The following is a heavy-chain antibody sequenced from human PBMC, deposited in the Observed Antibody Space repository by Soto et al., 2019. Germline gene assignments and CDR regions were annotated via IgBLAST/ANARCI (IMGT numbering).Heavy chain of an antibody. CDR2: IRVYNGNT. V-gene: IGHV1-18*01. D-gene: IGHD3-3*01. CDR1: GYTFSSYG. CDR3: ARGYNDYWSGYYPLDY. Sequence: SVKVSCKASGYTFSSYGVSWVRQAPVQGLEWMGWIRVYNGNTKYAQKLQDRVTMTTDTSTSTAYMELRSLRSDDTAVYYCARGYNDYWSGYYPLDYWGQGTLVTVSS. J-gene: IGHJ4*02.